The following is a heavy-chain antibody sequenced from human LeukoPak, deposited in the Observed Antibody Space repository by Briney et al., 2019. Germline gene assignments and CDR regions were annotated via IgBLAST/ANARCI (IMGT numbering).Heavy chain of an antibody. CDR2: MSFDGSNK. CDR1: GFTFNNYG. J-gene: IGHJ5*02. CDR3: AKDVDGGNSPSWFDP. Sequence: GGSLRLSCAASGFTFNNYGMHWVRQAPGKGLEWVAVMSFDGSNKYYAESVKGRFTVSRDNSKNTLYLQMNSLRAEDTAVYYCAKDVDGGNSPSWFDPRGQGTLVTVSS. D-gene: IGHD4-23*01. V-gene: IGHV3-30*18.